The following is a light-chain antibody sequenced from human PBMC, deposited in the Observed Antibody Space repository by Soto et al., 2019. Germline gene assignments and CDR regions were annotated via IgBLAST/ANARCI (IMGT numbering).Light chain of an antibody. CDR3: QQYNNWHT. CDR1: QSVSSN. V-gene: IGKV3-15*01. J-gene: IGKJ5*01. Sequence: EIVINNSPATLSVSPGERATLSCRASQSVSSNLAWYQQKHGQAPRLLIYGASTRATGIPARFSGSGSGTEFTLTISSLQSDDFATYYCQQYNNWHTFGQGTRLE. CDR2: GAS.